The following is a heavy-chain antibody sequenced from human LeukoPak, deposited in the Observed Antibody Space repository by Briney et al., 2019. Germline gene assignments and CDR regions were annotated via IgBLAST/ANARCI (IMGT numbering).Heavy chain of an antibody. CDR2: IYYSGST. V-gene: IGHV4-39*01. CDR3: ARHEIRIYYGSGTLNWFDP. D-gene: IGHD3-10*01. J-gene: IGHJ5*02. CDR1: GGSISSSSYY. Sequence: PSETLSLTCTVSGGSISSSSYYWGWIRQPPGKGLEWIVSIYYSGSTYYNPSLRSRVTISVDTSKNQFSLKLNSVTAADTAVYYCARHEIRIYYGSGTLNWFDPWGQGTLVTVSS.